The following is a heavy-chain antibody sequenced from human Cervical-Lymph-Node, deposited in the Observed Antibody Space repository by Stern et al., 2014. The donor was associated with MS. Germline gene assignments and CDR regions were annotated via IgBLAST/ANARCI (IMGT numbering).Heavy chain of an antibody. V-gene: IGHV5-51*01. CDR2: IYPGDSET. CDR1: GYMFASYW. J-gene: IGHJ3*01. Sequence: VQLVQSGPEVKKPGESLKISCQGAGYMFASYWIGWVRQMPGKGLEWMGIIYPGDSETRYNPSLQGQVTISADKSISTAYLHWSSLKASDSAMYYCVRRDAFRAKDAFDVWGQGTHVTVSS. D-gene: IGHD3-10*01. CDR3: VRRDAFRAKDAFDV.